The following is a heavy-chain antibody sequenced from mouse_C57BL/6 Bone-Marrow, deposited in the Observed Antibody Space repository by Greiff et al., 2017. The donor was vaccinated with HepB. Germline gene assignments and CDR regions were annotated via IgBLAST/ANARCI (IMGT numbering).Heavy chain of an antibody. Sequence: QVHVKQPGAELVRPGSSVKLSCKASGYTFTSYWMHWVKQRPIQGLEWIGNIDPSDSETHYNQKFKDKATLTVDKSSSTAYMQLSSLTSEDSAVYYCAREAYYSNYAWFAYWGQGTLVTVSA. CDR2: IDPSDSET. CDR3: AREAYYSNYAWFAY. V-gene: IGHV1-52*01. D-gene: IGHD2-5*01. CDR1: GYTFTSYW. J-gene: IGHJ3*01.